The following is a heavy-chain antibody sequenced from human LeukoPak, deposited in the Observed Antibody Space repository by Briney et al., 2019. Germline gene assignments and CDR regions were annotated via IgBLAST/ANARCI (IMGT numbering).Heavy chain of an antibody. D-gene: IGHD5-18*01. CDR3: ARARYSYGSNFDY. V-gene: IGHV4-30-4*01. Sequence: SQTLSLTCTVSGGSISSGDYYWSWMRQPPGKGLEWIGYIYYSGSTYYNPSLKSRVTISVDTSKNQFSLKLSSVTAADTAVYYCARARYSYGSNFDYWGQGTLVTVSS. J-gene: IGHJ4*02. CDR1: GGSISSGDYY. CDR2: IYYSGST.